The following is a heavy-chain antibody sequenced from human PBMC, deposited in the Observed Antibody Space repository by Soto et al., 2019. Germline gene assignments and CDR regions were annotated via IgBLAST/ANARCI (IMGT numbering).Heavy chain of an antibody. CDR3: AREQWLGVDY. V-gene: IGHV1-3*05. Sequence: QVQLVQSGAEEKKPGASVKVSCKASGYTFTKYAMHWVRQAPGQSLEWMGWINAGNGNTKYSQKFKGRVTSTRDTSASTAYMELSSLRSEDTAVYYCAREQWLGVDYWGQGPLVTVSS. J-gene: IGHJ4*02. CDR2: INAGNGNT. D-gene: IGHD6-19*01. CDR1: GYTFTKYA.